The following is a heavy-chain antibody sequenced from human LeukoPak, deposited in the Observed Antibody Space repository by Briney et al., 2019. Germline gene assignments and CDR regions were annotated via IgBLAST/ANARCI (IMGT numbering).Heavy chain of an antibody. D-gene: IGHD6-13*01. Sequence: SETLSPTCTVSGGSISSGDYYWRWIRQPPGKGLEWIGYIYYSGSTYYNPSLKSRVTISVDTSKNQFSLKLSSVTAADTAVYYCAREGEIAAAGTFRHWGQGTLVTVSS. V-gene: IGHV4-30-4*08. J-gene: IGHJ4*02. CDR2: IYYSGST. CDR1: GGSISSGDYY. CDR3: AREGEIAAAGTFRH.